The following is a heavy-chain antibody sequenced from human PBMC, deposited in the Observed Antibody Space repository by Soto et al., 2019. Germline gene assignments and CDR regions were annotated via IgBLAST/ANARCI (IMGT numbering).Heavy chain of an antibody. J-gene: IGHJ6*03. CDR3: ARNPTQGGGSRGEYYMDV. CDR2: IIPILGIA. V-gene: IGHV1-69*02. CDR1: GGTFSSYT. D-gene: IGHD2-15*01. Sequence: GASVKVSCKASGGTFSSYTISWVRQAPGQGLEWMGRIIPILGIANYAQKFQGRVTITADKSTSTAYMELSSLRSEDTAVYYCARNPTQGGGSRGEYYMDVWGKGTTVTVS.